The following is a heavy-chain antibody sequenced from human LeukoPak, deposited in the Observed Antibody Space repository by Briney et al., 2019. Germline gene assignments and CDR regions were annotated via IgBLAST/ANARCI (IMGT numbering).Heavy chain of an antibody. CDR2: ISSSSSYI. V-gene: IGHV3-21*04. D-gene: IGHD1-26*01. CDR1: RFTFSSYS. CDR3: AREWELLDWGYYYYYMDV. Sequence: PGGSLRLSCAASRFTFSSYSMNWVRQAPGKGLEWVSSISSSSSYIYYADSVKGRFTISRDNSKNTLYLQMNSLRAEDTAVYYCAREWELLDWGYYYYYMDVWGKGTTVTISS. J-gene: IGHJ6*03.